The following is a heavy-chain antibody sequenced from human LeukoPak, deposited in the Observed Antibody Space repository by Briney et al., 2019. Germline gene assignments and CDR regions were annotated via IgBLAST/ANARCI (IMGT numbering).Heavy chain of an antibody. CDR3: ARRWPRITIFGVVRYHGLDY. D-gene: IGHD3-3*01. CDR2: INPNSGGT. Sequence: ASVKVSCKASGYTFTGYYMHWVRQAPGQGLEWMGWINPNSGGTNYAQKFQGRVTMTRDTSISTAYMELSRLRSDDTAVYYCARRWPRITIFGVVRYHGLDYWGQGTLVTVSS. V-gene: IGHV1-2*02. CDR1: GYTFTGYY. J-gene: IGHJ4*02.